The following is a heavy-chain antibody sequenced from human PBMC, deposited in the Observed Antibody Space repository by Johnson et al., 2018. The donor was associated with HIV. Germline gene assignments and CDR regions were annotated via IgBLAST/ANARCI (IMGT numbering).Heavy chain of an antibody. D-gene: IGHD1-26*01. V-gene: IGHV3-11*04. CDR1: GFTFSDYY. Sequence: VPLVESGGGLVKPGGSLRLSCAASGFTFSDYYMSWIRQAPGQGLEWVSYISRRGRTIYYADSVKGRFTISRDNAKNSLYLQMNSLRAEDTAVYYCARAAYSGSHHDAFDIGGQGTMVTVSS. J-gene: IGHJ3*02. CDR3: ARAAYSGSHHDAFDI. CDR2: ISRRGRTI.